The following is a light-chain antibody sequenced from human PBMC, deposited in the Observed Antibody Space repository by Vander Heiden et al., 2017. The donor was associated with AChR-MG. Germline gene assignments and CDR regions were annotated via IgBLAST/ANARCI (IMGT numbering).Light chain of an antibody. V-gene: IGLV1-40*01. CDR1: SSNIGAGYD. J-gene: IGLJ2*01. CDR3: QSYDSSLSVV. CDR2: GNS. Sequence: QSVLTQPPSVSGAPGQRVTISCPGSSSNIGAGYDVHWYQQLPGTAPKLLIYGNSNRPSGVPDRFSGSKSGTSASLAITGLQAEDEADYYCQSYDSSLSVVFGGGTKLTGL.